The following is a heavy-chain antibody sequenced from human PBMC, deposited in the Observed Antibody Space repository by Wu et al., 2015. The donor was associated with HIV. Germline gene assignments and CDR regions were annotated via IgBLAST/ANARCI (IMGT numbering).Heavy chain of an antibody. CDR1: AYTFTAYG. CDR3: ARDRYGSGQFDY. J-gene: IGHJ4*02. V-gene: IGHV1-18*01. CDR2: ISSYDGRT. Sequence: QVQLVQSGAEVKKPGASVKVSCKASAYTFTAYGISWVRQAPGQGLEWMGWISSYDGRTNYAQKLQGRVTMTTDTSTSTAYMELRSLRSDDTAVYFXARDRYGSGQFDYVGQGTLVTVSS. D-gene: IGHD3-10*01.